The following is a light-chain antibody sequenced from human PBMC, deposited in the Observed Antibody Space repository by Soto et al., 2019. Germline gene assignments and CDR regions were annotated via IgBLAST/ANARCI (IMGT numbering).Light chain of an antibody. J-gene: IGLJ2*01. CDR2: DVS. CDR3: NSYTSSTTLV. V-gene: IGLV2-14*01. Sequence: QSALTQPASVSGSPGQSITISCTGTSSDVGGYDYVSWYQHHPGKAPKLMIYDVSSRPSGVSNRFSGSKSGSTASRTISGLQADDEADYYCNSYTSSTTLVFGGGTKLTVL. CDR1: SSDVGGYDY.